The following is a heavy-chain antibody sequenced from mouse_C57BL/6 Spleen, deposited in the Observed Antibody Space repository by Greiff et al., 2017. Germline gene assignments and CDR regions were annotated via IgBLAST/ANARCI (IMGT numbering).Heavy chain of an antibody. Sequence: QVQLQQSGPELVKPGASVKLSCKASGYAFSSSWMNWVKQRPGKGLEWIGRIYPGDGDTNYNGKFKDKATLTADKASSTAYMQLSGLTSVDSAVYFGERGNCYGLYYYERDFWGKGTSVTVSS. D-gene: IGHD1-1*02. CDR3: ERGNCYGLYYYERDF. CDR1: GYAFSSSW. V-gene: IGHV1-82*01. J-gene: IGHJ4*01. CDR2: IYPGDGDT.